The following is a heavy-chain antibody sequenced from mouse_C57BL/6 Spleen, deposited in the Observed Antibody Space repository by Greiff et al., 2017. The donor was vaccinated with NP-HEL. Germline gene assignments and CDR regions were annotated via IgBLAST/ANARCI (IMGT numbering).Heavy chain of an antibody. D-gene: IGHD3-2*02. Sequence: QVQLQQPGAELVMPGASVKLSCKASGYTFTSYWMHWVKQRPGQGLEWIGEIDPSDSYTNYNQKFKGKSTLSVDKSSSTAYMQLSSLTSEDSAVYYCARPAQATVFAYWGQGTLVTVSA. J-gene: IGHJ3*01. CDR1: GYTFTSYW. V-gene: IGHV1-69*01. CDR2: IDPSDSYT. CDR3: ARPAQATVFAY.